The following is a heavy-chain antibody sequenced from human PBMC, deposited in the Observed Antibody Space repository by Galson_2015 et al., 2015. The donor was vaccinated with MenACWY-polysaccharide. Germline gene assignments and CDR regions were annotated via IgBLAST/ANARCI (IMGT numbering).Heavy chain of an antibody. CDR2: INSDGSTI. D-gene: IGHD5-24*01. V-gene: IGHV3-74*01. CDR3: ATLGGDGWPDY. J-gene: IGHJ4*02. Sequence: SLRLSCAASGSASSTYWMHWVRQSPGRGLVWVSHINSDGSTINYADSVKGRFTASRDNAKNTLYLQMNSLRGEDTAVYYCATLGGDGWPDYWGQGTLVTVSS. CDR1: GSASSTYW.